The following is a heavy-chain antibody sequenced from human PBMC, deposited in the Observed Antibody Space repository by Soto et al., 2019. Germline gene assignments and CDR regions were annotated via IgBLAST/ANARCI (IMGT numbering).Heavy chain of an antibody. J-gene: IGHJ4*02. CDR2: IRYDASHE. CDR3: AKDVRYSGYYGVDY. CDR1: GFTFSSYG. D-gene: IGHD5-12*01. V-gene: IGHV3-30*02. Sequence: QVQLVESGGGVVQPGGSLRLSCAASGFTFSSYGMHWVRQAPGKGLEWVSLIRYDASHEHYGDSVKGPFTITSDNSKNALDLQMVSLRPEDTSLYYCAKDVRYSGYYGVDYWGQGTLVTVSP.